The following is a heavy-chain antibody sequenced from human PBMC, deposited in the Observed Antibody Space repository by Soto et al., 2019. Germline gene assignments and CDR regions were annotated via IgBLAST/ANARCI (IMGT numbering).Heavy chain of an antibody. J-gene: IGHJ2*01. CDR3: AREGMRVGPATQPFWYFDL. CDR1: GFTFSSYG. D-gene: IGHD2-21*02. Sequence: QVQLVESGGGVVQPGRSLRLSSAASGFTFSSYGMHWVRQAPGKGLEWVAVIWYDGSDKYYADSVKGRFTISRDNSKKTLYLQMNSLRAEATVVYYCAREGMRVGPATQPFWYFDLWGRGTLVTFSS. V-gene: IGHV3-33*01. CDR2: IWYDGSDK.